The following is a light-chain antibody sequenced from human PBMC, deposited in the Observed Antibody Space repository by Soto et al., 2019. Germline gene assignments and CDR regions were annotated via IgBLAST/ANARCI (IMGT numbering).Light chain of an antibody. J-gene: IGKJ1*01. CDR3: QQYGTSPKT. Sequence: IVLTQSPATLSLSPGERATLSCRASQSVSTRYFAWYQQKPGQAPRLLIYGTSSRATGVPDRFGGSGSGTDFTLTISRLEPEDFAVYYCQQYGTSPKTFGQGTKVEIK. CDR1: QSVSTRY. V-gene: IGKV3-20*01. CDR2: GTS.